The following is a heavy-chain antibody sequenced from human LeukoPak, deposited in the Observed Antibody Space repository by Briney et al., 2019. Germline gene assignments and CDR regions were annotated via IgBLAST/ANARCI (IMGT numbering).Heavy chain of an antibody. Sequence: SETLSLTCTVSGGSISSYYWSWIRQPPGKGLEWIGYIYYSGSTNYNPSLKSRVTISVDTSKNQFSLKLNSVTAADTAVCYCARARSNYYFDYWGQGTLVTVSS. J-gene: IGHJ4*02. CDR1: GGSISSYY. CDR2: IYYSGST. V-gene: IGHV4-59*01. CDR3: ARARSNYYFDY. D-gene: IGHD5-24*01.